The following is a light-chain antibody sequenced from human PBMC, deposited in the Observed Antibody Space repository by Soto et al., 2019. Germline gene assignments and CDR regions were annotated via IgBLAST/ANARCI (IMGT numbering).Light chain of an antibody. Sequence: QSALTQPASVSGSPGQSITISCTGTYSDVGSYDLVSWYQHYSGKAPKLMIYEVSKRPSGVSNRFSGSKSGSTASLTISGLQAEDEADYFCCSYAGSSTPNWVFSGGTKVTVL. J-gene: IGLJ3*02. CDR1: YSDVGSYDL. CDR2: EVS. CDR3: CSYAGSSTPNWV. V-gene: IGLV2-23*02.